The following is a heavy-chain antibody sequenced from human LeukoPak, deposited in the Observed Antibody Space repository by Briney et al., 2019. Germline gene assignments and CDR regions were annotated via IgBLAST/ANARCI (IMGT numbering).Heavy chain of an antibody. Sequence: SETLSLTCTVSGGSIGSYYWSWIRQPPGKGLEWIGYIYYSGSTNYNPSLKSRVTISVDTPKNQFSLKLSSVTAADTAVYYCANSLYDSSGYYLDYWGQGTLVTVSS. CDR3: ANSLYDSSGYYLDY. CDR1: GGSIGSYY. V-gene: IGHV4-59*01. J-gene: IGHJ4*02. D-gene: IGHD3-22*01. CDR2: IYYSGST.